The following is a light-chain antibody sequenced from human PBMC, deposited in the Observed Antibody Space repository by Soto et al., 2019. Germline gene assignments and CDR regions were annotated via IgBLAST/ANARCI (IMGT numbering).Light chain of an antibody. V-gene: IGKV3-15*01. CDR1: QSVSSF. J-gene: IGKJ1*01. CDR3: QQYNNWPPST. CDR2: VAS. Sequence: EIVLTQSPVTLSLSPGSSSSLSCRVRQSVSSFLAWDQQKPGQAPRLLIFVASNRATGIPARFSGSGSGTEFNLTISSLQSEDFAVYYCQQYNNWPPSTFGQGTKVDIK.